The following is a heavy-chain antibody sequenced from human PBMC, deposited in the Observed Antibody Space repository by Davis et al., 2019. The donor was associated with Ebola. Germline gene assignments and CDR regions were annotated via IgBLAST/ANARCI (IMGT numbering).Heavy chain of an antibody. J-gene: IGHJ4*02. CDR3: ARGSNPNWNHLRRRFDY. CDR2: IYYSGST. V-gene: IGHV4-39*01. Sequence: MPSETLSLTCTVSGGSISSSSYYWGWIRQPPGKGLEWIGSIYYSGSTYYNPSLKSRVTISVDTSKNQFSLKLSSVTAADTAVYYCARGSNPNWNHLRRRFDYWGQGTLVTVSS. D-gene: IGHD1-14*01. CDR1: GGSISSSSYY.